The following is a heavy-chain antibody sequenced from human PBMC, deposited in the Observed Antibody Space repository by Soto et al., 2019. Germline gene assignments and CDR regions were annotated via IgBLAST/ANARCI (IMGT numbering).Heavy chain of an antibody. CDR3: ARFNWYFDL. V-gene: IGHV4-59*08. CDR1: GGSISIYY. J-gene: IGHJ2*01. CDR2: IYYSGST. Sequence: PSETLSLTCTVSGGSISIYYWSWIRQPPGKGLEWIGYIYYSGSTNYNPSLKSRVTISVDTSKNQFSLKLSSVTAADTAVYYCARFNWYFDLWGRGTLVTVS.